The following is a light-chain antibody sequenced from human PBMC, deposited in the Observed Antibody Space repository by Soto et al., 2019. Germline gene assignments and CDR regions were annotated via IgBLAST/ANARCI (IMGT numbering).Light chain of an antibody. CDR2: EVN. V-gene: IGLV2-14*01. CDR3: SAYRSGRTV. J-gene: IGLJ3*02. Sequence: QSALTQPASVSGSPGQSITISCTGTSGDVGGYKYVSWYQQHPGKAPKLMIYEVNNRPSGVPNRFSGSKSGNTASLPISGLQAEDEADYYCSAYRSGRTVLGGGTQRTVL. CDR1: SGDVGGYKY.